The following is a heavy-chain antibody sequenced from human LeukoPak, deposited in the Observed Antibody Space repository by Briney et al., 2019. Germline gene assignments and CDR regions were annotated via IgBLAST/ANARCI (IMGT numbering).Heavy chain of an antibody. CDR3: ARDGGRGYSGYDIIDY. CDR1: GFTVSSNY. CDR2: IYSGGST. Sequence: PGGSLRLSCAASGFTVSSNYMSWVRQAPGKGLEWVSVIYSGGSTYYADSVKGRFTISRDNSKNTLYLQMNSLRVEDTAVYYCARDGGRGYSGYDIIDYWGQGTLVTVSS. D-gene: IGHD5-12*01. V-gene: IGHV3-66*01. J-gene: IGHJ4*02.